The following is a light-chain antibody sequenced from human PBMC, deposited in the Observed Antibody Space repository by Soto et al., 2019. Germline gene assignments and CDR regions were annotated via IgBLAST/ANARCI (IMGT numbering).Light chain of an antibody. CDR3: QQYGSSPPTT. Sequence: EIVLTKSPGTLSLSPGERATLSCRASQSVSSSYLAWYQQKPGQAPRLLIYGASSRATGIPDRFSGSVSGTDFTLTIGRLEPEDFAVYYCQQYGSSPPTTFGQGTKVDI. CDR2: GAS. J-gene: IGKJ1*01. CDR1: QSVSSSY. V-gene: IGKV3-20*01.